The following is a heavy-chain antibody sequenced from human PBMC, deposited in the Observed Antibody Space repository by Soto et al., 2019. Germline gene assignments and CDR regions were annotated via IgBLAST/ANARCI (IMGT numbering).Heavy chain of an antibody. CDR3: TTDSEKYSYGHRYYYYGMDV. CDR2: IKSKTDGGTT. D-gene: IGHD5-18*01. CDR1: GFTFSNAW. J-gene: IGHJ6*02. Sequence: EVQLVESGGGLVKPGGSLRLSCAASGFTFSNAWMNWVRQAPGKGLEWVGRIKSKTDGGTTDYAAPGKGRFTISRDDSKNTLYLQMNSLKTEDTAVYYCTTDSEKYSYGHRYYYYGMDVWGQGTTVTVSS. V-gene: IGHV3-15*07.